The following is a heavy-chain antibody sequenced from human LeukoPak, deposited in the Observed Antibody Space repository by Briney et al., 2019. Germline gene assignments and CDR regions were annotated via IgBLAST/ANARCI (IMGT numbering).Heavy chain of an antibody. V-gene: IGHV3-30*02. CDR2: IRYDGVIK. Sequence: GGSLRLSCAASGFTFSNYGMHWVRQAPGKGLEWVAFIRYDGVIKYYADSVKGRFTISRDNPKNTLYLQMNSLRAEDTAMYYCAKRVVEYCSGGSCYADYWGQGTLVTVSS. CDR1: GFTFSNYG. D-gene: IGHD2-15*01. CDR3: AKRVVEYCSGGSCYADY. J-gene: IGHJ4*02.